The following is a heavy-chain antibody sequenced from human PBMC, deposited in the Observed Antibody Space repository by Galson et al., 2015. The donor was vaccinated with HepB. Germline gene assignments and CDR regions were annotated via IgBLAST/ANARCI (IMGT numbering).Heavy chain of an antibody. V-gene: IGHV1-18*01. J-gene: IGHJ3*02. D-gene: IGHD3-22*01. CDR1: GYTFTSYG. CDR2: ISGYNGNT. Sequence: VSCKASGYTFTSYGINWVRQAPGQGLEWMGWISGYNGNTNYAEKFQGRVTMTTDTSTSIVYMELRSLRSDDTAVYYCARLAGNYYDSSGYYYHDAFDIWGQGTMVTVSS. CDR3: ARLAGNYYDSSGYYYHDAFDI.